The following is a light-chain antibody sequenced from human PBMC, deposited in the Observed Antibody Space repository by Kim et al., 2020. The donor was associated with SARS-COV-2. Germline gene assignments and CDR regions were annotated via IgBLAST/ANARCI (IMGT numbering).Light chain of an antibody. J-gene: IGLJ2*01. CDR3: QVWDSSSVHRV. V-gene: IGLV3-21*04. CDR1: NIESKC. CDR2: YDS. Sequence: APGKTASITCAGDNIESKCVHWYQHKPGQAPVLVISYDSDRPSGIPERLSGSNSDNTATLTISEVEAGDEADYYCQVWDSSSVHRVFGGGTQLTVL.